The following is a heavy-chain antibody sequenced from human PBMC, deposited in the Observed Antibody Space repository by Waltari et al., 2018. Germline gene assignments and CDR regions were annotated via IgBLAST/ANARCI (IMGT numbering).Heavy chain of an antibody. CDR3: AKGLAMITFGGGYFDY. Sequence: GKGLEWVSSISGSGGSGSTYHADSVKDRFTISRDNSKNTLYLQMNGLRADDTAVYFCAKGLAMITFGGGYFDYWGQGTLVTVSS. D-gene: IGHD3-16*01. CDR2: ISGSGGSGST. V-gene: IGHV3-23*01. J-gene: IGHJ4*02.